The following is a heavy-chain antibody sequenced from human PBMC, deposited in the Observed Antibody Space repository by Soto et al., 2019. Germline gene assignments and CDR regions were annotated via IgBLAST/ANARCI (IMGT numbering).Heavy chain of an antibody. Sequence: ASVKVSCKASGCTFTGYYMHWVRQAPGQGLEWMGWINPNSGGTNYAQKFQGWVTMTRDTSISTAYMELSRLRSDDTAVYYCARDRGYSYGSHPEYYFDYWGQGTLVTVSS. J-gene: IGHJ4*02. CDR2: INPNSGGT. D-gene: IGHD5-18*01. CDR1: GCTFTGYY. V-gene: IGHV1-2*04. CDR3: ARDRGYSYGSHPEYYFDY.